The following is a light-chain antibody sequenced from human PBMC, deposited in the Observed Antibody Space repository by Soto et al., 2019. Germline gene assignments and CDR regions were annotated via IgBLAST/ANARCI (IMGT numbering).Light chain of an antibody. CDR2: LGS. CDR1: QSLLHSNGYNY. V-gene: IGKV2-28*01. Sequence: DIVMTQSPLSLPVTPGEPASISCRSSQSLLHSNGYNYLDWYLQKPGQSPQLLIYLGSNRASGVPDRFSGSGSGTDFTLQISGVEAEDVGVYYCMQALQTGVTFGPGTKVDIK. CDR3: MQALQTGVT. J-gene: IGKJ3*01.